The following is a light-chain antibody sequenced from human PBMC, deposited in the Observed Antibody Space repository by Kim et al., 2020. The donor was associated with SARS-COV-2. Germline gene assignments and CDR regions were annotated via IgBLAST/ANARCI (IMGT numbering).Light chain of an antibody. CDR2: GKN. J-gene: IGLJ2*01. V-gene: IGLV3-19*01. Sequence: SELPQDPAVSVALGQTVRITCQGDSLRSYYATWYQQKPGQAPILVIYGKNNRPSGIPDRFSGSSSGNTASLTITGTQAGDEADYYCNSRDSNDNVVFGGGTQLTV. CDR3: NSRDSNDNVV. CDR1: SLRSYY.